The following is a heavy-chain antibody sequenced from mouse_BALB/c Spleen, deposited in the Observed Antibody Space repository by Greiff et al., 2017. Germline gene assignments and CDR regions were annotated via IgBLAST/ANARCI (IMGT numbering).Heavy chain of an antibody. V-gene: IGHV1-82*01. CDR3: ARSGGDFDY. J-gene: IGHJ2*01. CDR1: GYAFSSSW. CDR2: IYPGDGDT. Sequence: VQLQQSGPELVKPGASVKISCKASGYAFSSSWMNWVKQRPGQGLEWIGRIYPGDGDTNYNGKFKGKATLTADKSSSTAYMQLSSLTSVDSAVYFCARSGGDFDYWGQGTTLTVSS. D-gene: IGHD3-1*01.